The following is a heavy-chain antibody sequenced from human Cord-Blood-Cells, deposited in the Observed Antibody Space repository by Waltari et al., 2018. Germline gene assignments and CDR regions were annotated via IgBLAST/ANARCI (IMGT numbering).Heavy chain of an antibody. D-gene: IGHD2-2*01. J-gene: IGHJ5*02. CDR3: ASGVVVPANYWFDP. CDR2: IYHRGST. Sequence: QVQLQESGPGLVKPSETLSPTCTVSGYSISSGYYWGWIRQPPGKGLEWIVSIYHRGSTYYNPSLKSRVTISVDTSKNQFSLKLSSVTAADTAVYYCASGVVVPANYWFDPWGQGTLVTVSS. V-gene: IGHV4-38-2*02. CDR1: GYSISSGYY.